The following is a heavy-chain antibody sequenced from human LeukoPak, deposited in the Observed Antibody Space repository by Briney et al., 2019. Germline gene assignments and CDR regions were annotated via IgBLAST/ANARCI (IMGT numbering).Heavy chain of an antibody. CDR3: VRSTAAGNDAFDI. V-gene: IGHV3-9*03. J-gene: IGHJ3*02. D-gene: IGHD6-13*01. CDR2: ISWNSGSI. CDR1: GFTFDDYA. Sequence: PGGSLRLSCVVSGFTFDDYAMHWVRQAPGKGLEWVSGISWNSGSIGYADSVKGRFTISRDNAKNSLYLQMNSLRAEDMALYYCVRSTAAGNDAFDIWGHGTMVTVSS.